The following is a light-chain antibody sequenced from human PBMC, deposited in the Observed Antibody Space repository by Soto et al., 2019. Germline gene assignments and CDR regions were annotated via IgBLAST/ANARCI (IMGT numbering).Light chain of an antibody. J-gene: IGLJ1*01. CDR3: AGWDDSLSGFYV. V-gene: IGLV1-47*01. CDR1: SSDIGTNY. Sequence: QFVLAQPPSVSGTPGQWITISCSGSSSDIGTNYVYWYQQLPGAAPKLLIYRNNQRPSGVPDRFSGSKSGTSASLAISGLRSEDEAEYHCAGWDDSLSGFYVFGTGTKVTVL. CDR2: RNN.